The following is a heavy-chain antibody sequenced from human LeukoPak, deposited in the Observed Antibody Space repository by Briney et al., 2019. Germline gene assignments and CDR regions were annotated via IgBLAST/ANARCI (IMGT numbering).Heavy chain of an antibody. D-gene: IGHD6-13*01. CDR3: ARLAAAGRRHFDY. CDR1: GASIGSGSFY. Sequence: SETLSLTCTVSGASIGSGSFYWGWIRQPPGKGLEWVGVFHSVGSTNYNPSLKSRVTISVDTSKNQFSLKLSSVTAADTAVYYCARLAAAGRRHFDYWGQGTLVTVSS. J-gene: IGHJ4*02. V-gene: IGHV4-39*07. CDR2: FHSVGST.